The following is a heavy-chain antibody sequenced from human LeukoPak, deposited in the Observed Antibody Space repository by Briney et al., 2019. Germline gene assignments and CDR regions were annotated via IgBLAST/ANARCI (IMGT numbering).Heavy chain of an antibody. Sequence: SDCLSLTCTVSGGSISSDNYYWSWIRQPPGKGLEWIGKIHHTGTTDYNPSLKSRVTISVDTSKNQFSLNVNSVTAADTAVYYCAKDTHLDYWGQGTL. J-gene: IGHJ4*02. CDR2: IHHTGTT. V-gene: IGHV4-39*01. CDR1: GGSISSDNYY. CDR3: AKDTHLDY.